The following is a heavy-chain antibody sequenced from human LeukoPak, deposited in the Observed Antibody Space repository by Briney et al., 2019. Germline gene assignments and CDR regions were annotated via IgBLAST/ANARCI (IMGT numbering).Heavy chain of an antibody. V-gene: IGHV4-31*03. D-gene: IGHD3-16*02. Sequence: SETLSLTCTVFGGSISSGGYYWSWIRQHPGKGLEWIGYIYYSGTTYYNPSLKSRVTISVDMSQNQFSLKVNSVSAADTATYYCARVTFGGVIVTPEDAFDIWGQGTMVTVSS. CDR3: ARVTFGGVIVTPEDAFDI. CDR2: IYYSGTT. J-gene: IGHJ3*02. CDR1: GGSISSGGYY.